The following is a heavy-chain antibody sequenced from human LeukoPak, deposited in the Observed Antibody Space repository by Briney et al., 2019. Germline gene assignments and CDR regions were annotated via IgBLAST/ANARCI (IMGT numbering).Heavy chain of an antibody. D-gene: IGHD2-21*01. V-gene: IGHV4-4*07. CDR2: IYTGGST. CDR3: AGVPNGDFGY. CDR1: GGSISSYY. Sequence: PETLSLTCAVSGGSISSYYRSWIRQPAGKGLEWIGRIYTGGSTNYNPSLKSRVTMSVDTSKNQFLLTLRSMLAADSYLYYCAGVPNGDFGYWGQGTLVTVSS. J-gene: IGHJ4*02.